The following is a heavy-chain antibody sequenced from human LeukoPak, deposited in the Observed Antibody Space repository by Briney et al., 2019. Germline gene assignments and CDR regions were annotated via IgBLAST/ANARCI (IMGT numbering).Heavy chain of an antibody. V-gene: IGHV4-59*11. CDR2: IYYSGST. Sequence: PSETLSLTCTVSGGSISSHYWSWIRQPPGKGLEWIGYIYYSGSTNYNPSLKSRVTISVDTSKNQFSLKLSSVTAADTAVYYCARVLRQQLAYFDYWGQGTLVTVSS. CDR3: ARVLRQQLAYFDY. D-gene: IGHD6-13*01. J-gene: IGHJ4*02. CDR1: GGSISSHY.